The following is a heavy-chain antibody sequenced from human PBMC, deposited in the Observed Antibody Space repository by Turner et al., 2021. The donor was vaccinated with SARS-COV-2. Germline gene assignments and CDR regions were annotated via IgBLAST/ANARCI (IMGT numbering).Heavy chain of an antibody. CDR2: IYSGGST. CDR3: ASSSGYSSNWYLKH. Sequence: VQLVESGGGFVQPGGSLRLSCPAPGFTVSSNYMTWVRQAPGKGLEWVSVIYSGGSTYYADSVKGRFTISRHNSKNTLYLQMNSLRPEDTAVYYCASSSGYSSNWYLKHWGQGTLVTVSS. V-gene: IGHV3-53*04. CDR1: GFTVSSNY. D-gene: IGHD6-13*01. J-gene: IGHJ4*02.